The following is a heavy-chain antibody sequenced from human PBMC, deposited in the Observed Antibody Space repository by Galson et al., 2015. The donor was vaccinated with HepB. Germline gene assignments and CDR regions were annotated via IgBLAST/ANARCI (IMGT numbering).Heavy chain of an antibody. J-gene: IGHJ6*02. CDR3: ARARGGNSPGPPSYYYGMDV. D-gene: IGHD4-23*01. V-gene: IGHV1-69*13. CDR1: GGTFSSYA. CDR2: IIPIFGTA. Sequence: SVKVSCKASGGTFSSYAISWVRQAPGQGLEWMGGIIPIFGTANYAQKFQGRVTITADESTSTAYMELGSLRSEDTAVYYCARARGGNSPGPPSYYYGMDVWGQGTTVTVSS.